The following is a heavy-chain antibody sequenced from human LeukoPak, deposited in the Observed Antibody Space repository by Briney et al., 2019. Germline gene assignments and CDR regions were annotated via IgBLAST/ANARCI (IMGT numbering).Heavy chain of an antibody. J-gene: IGHJ4*02. CDR3: ARANRNKNFGY. CDR1: GGSISSYY. V-gene: IGHV4-59*08. CDR2: IYYSGST. D-gene: IGHD7-27*01. Sequence: PSETLSLTCTVSGGSISSYYWSWIRQPPGKGLEWIGYIYYSGSTNYNPSLKSRVTISVDTSKNQFSLKLSSVTAADTAVYYCARANRNKNFGYWGQGTLVTVSS.